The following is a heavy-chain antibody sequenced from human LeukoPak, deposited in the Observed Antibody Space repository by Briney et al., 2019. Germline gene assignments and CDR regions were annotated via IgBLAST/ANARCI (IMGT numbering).Heavy chain of an antibody. Sequence: SETLSLTCTVSGAPISSYYWSWIRQPPGKGLEWIGYIHYSGSTNYNPSLKSRVTISLDTSKNQFSLKLSSVTAADTAVYYCASQSGSFFDYWGQGSLVTVSS. CDR1: GAPISSYY. V-gene: IGHV4-59*01. CDR2: IHYSGST. J-gene: IGHJ4*02. CDR3: ASQSGSFFDY. D-gene: IGHD1-26*01.